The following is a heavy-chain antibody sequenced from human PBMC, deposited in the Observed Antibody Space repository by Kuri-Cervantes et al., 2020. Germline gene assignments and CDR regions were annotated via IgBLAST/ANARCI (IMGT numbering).Heavy chain of an antibody. D-gene: IGHD4-23*01. CDR3: ARVRIDYGGNSLSFSRYYYYGMDV. J-gene: IGHJ6*02. V-gene: IGHV4-31*01. Sequence: SETLSLTCTVSGGSISSGGYYWSWIRQHPGKGLEWIGYIYYSGSTYYNPSLKSLVTISVDTSKNQFSLKLSSVTAADTAVYYCARVRIDYGGNSLSFSRYYYYGMDVWGQGTTVTVSS. CDR2: IYYSGST. CDR1: GGSISSGGYY.